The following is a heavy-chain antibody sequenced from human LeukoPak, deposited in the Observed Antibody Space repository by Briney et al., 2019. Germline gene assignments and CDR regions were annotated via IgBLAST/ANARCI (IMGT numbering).Heavy chain of an antibody. D-gene: IGHD1-1*01. CDR3: AEGTTG. CDR2: INQDGSGK. CDR1: GFTFSRHW. Sequence: GGSLRLSCATSGFTFSRHWMSWVRQAPGKGLEWVANINQDGSGKYYVDSVKGRFTVSRDNAKNSLYLQMNSLRSEDTAIYYCAEGTTGWGQGTLFTVSS. J-gene: IGHJ1*01. V-gene: IGHV3-7*01.